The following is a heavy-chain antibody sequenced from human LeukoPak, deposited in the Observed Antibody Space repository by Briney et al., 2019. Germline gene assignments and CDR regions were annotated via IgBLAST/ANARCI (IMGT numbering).Heavy chain of an antibody. CDR1: GGSISSSNW. J-gene: IGHJ5*02. D-gene: IGHD1-26*01. Sequence: PSETLSLTCAVSGGSISSSNWWSWVRQPPGKGLEWIGEIYHSGSTNYNPSLKSRVTISVDKSKNQFSLKLSSVTAADTAVYYCARVEFGVGAMADPWGQGTLVTVSS. CDR2: IYHSGST. V-gene: IGHV4-4*02. CDR3: ARVEFGVGAMADP.